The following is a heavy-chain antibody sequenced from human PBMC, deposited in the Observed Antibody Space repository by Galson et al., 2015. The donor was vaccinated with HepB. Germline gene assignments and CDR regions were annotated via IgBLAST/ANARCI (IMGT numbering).Heavy chain of an antibody. CDR3: ARVGIPSEGYNFDWLFPSYYFDY. D-gene: IGHD3-9*01. J-gene: IGHJ4*02. Sequence: SVKVSCKASGYTFTSYAMHWVRQAPGQRLEWMGWINAGNGNTKYSQKFQGRVTITRDTSASTAYMELSSLRSDDTAVYYCARVGIPSEGYNFDWLFPSYYFDYWGQGTLVTVSS. V-gene: IGHV1-3*01. CDR2: INAGNGNT. CDR1: GYTFTSYA.